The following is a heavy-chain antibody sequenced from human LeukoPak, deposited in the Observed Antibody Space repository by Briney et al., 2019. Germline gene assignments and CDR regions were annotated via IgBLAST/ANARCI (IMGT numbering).Heavy chain of an antibody. Sequence: PSETLSLTCAVYGGSFRGYYWSWIRQPPGKGLEWIGEINHSGSTNYNPSLKSRVTISVDTSKNQFSLKLSSVTAADTAVYYCARGAYRAVAGTDYFDYWGQGTLVTVSS. CDR2: INHSGST. D-gene: IGHD6-19*01. J-gene: IGHJ4*02. V-gene: IGHV4-34*01. CDR3: ARGAYRAVAGTDYFDY. CDR1: GGSFRGYY.